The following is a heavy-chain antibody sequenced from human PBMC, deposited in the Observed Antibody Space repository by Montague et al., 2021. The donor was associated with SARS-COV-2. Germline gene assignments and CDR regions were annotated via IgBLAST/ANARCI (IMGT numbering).Heavy chain of an antibody. J-gene: IGHJ4*02. V-gene: IGHV4-4*02. CDR1: DVSLSTSTW. CDR2: IYLSGFT. Sequence: SETLSLTCVVSDVSLSTSTWWSWVRQSPGKGLEWVGEIYLSGFTQYNPSVKSRASISLDDSRSQFSLRLTSVTAADTAVYFCARGGLGNRGFDYWGQGTLVTVSS. D-gene: IGHD3/OR15-3a*01. CDR3: ARGGLGNRGFDY.